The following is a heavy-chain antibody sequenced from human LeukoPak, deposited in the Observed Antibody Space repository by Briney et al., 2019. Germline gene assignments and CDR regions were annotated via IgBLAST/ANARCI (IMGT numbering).Heavy chain of an antibody. CDR1: GFTFSSYD. D-gene: IGHD2-15*01. Sequence: GGSLRLSCAASGFTFSSYDMHWVRQATGKGLEWVSAIGTAGDTYYPGSVKGRFTISRENAKNSLYLQMNSLRAGDTAVYYCARGRKLGYCSGGSCYSSWYFDLWGRGTLVTVSS. V-gene: IGHV3-13*01. J-gene: IGHJ2*01. CDR2: IGTAGDT. CDR3: ARGRKLGYCSGGSCYSSWYFDL.